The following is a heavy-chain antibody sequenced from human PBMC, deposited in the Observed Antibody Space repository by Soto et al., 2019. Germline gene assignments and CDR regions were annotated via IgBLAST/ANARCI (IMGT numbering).Heavy chain of an antibody. CDR2: INAGNGNT. CDR1: GYTFTSYA. D-gene: IGHD3-16*02. J-gene: IGHJ4*02. CDR3: ARDAWGSYRYSDY. V-gene: IGHV1-3*01. Sequence: GASVKVSCKASGYTFTSYAMHWVRQAPGQRLEWMGWINAGNGNTKYSQKFQGRVTITRDTSASTAYMKLSSLRSEDTAVYYCARDAWGSYRYSDYWGQGTLVTVSS.